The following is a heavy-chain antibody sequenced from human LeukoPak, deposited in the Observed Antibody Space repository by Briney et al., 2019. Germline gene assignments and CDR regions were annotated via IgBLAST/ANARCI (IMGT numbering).Heavy chain of an antibody. CDR1: GFTFDDYA. J-gene: IGHJ4*02. D-gene: IGHD3-10*01. Sequence: GGSLRHSCAASGFTFDDYAMHWGPQAPGKGLEWVSLISWDGGSTYYADSVKGRFTISRDISKNSLYLQMNSLRAEDTALYYCAKDGSGSYRSHILDYWGQGTLVTVSS. CDR3: AKDGSGSYRSHILDY. V-gene: IGHV3-43D*04. CDR2: ISWDGGST.